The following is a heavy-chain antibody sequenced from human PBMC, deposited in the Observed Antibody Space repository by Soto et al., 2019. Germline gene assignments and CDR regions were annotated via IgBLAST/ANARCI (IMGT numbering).Heavy chain of an antibody. CDR3: ASRPVHDYGDYDLLYYYYGMDV. Sequence: QVQLQESGPGLVKPSGTLSLTCAVSGGSISSSNWWSWVRQPPGKGLEWIGEIYHSGSTNYNPSLKSRVTISVDKSKNQFSLKLSSVTAADTAVYYCASRPVHDYGDYDLLYYYYGMDVWGQGTTVTVSS. CDR1: GGSISSSNW. V-gene: IGHV4-4*02. D-gene: IGHD4-17*01. CDR2: IYHSGST. J-gene: IGHJ6*02.